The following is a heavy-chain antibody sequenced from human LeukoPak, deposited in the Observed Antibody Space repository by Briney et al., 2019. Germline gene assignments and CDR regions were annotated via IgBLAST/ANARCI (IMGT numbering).Heavy chain of an antibody. CDR1: GYTFTGYY. CDR2: INPNSGGT. D-gene: IGHD6-13*01. Sequence: GASVKVSCKASGYTFTGYYMHWVRQAPGQGLEGMGWINPNSGGTNYAQKFQGRVTMTRDTSISTACMELSRLRSDDTAVYYCAIWGYSSSWSYYYGMDVWGQGTTVTVSS. CDR3: AIWGYSSSWSYYYGMDV. V-gene: IGHV1-2*02. J-gene: IGHJ6*02.